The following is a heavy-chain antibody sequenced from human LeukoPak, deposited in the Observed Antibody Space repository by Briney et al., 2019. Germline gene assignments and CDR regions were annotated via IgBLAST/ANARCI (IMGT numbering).Heavy chain of an antibody. Sequence: SETLSLTCTVSGYSISSGYYWGWIRQPPGKGLEWIGSIYHSGSTYYNPSLKSRVTISVDTSKNQFSLKLSSVTAADTAVYYCARDLRGNSFLVPLAKLLPTKKYYFDYWGQGTLVTVSS. CDR3: ARDLRGNSFLVPLAKLLPTKKYYFDY. CDR1: GYSISSGYY. V-gene: IGHV4-38-2*02. D-gene: IGHD4-23*01. J-gene: IGHJ4*02. CDR2: IYHSGST.